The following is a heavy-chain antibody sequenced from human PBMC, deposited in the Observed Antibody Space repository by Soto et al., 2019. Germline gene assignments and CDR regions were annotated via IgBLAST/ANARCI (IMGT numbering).Heavy chain of an antibody. CDR3: AREGSSWPNWFDP. V-gene: IGHV1-69*08. CDR1: GGTFSSYT. Sequence: QVQLVQSGAEVKKPGSSVKVSCKASGGTFSSYTISWVRQAPGQGLEWMGRIIPILGIANYAQKFQGRVTITADKFTSTAYMELSSLRSEDTAVYYCAREGSSWPNWFDPWGQGTLVTVSS. J-gene: IGHJ5*02. D-gene: IGHD6-13*01. CDR2: IIPILGIA.